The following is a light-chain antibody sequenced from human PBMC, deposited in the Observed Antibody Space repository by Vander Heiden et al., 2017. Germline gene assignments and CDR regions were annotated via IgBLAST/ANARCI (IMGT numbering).Light chain of an antibody. CDR3: CSLAGTYTFA. J-gene: IGLJ1*01. Sequence: QSALTQPRPVSGSPGQSVTISCTGTGSDVGASTYVSWYQQHPGKAPTVIIYSVNKRPSGAPDRFSGSKSGNTASLTISGLLTEDEADYYCCSLAGTYTFAFGTGTKVTVL. V-gene: IGLV2-11*01. CDR2: SVN. CDR1: GSDVGASTY.